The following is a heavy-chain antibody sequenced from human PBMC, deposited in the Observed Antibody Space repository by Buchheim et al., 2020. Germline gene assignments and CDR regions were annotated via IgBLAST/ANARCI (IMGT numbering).Heavy chain of an antibody. Sequence: QVQLVESGGGVVQPGRSLRLSCAASGFTFSSYGMHWVRQAPGKGLEWVAVISYDGSNKYYADSVKGRFTISRDNSKNTLYLQMNSLRAEDTAVYYCAKDAYQLLVYYSDYWGQGTL. D-gene: IGHD2-2*01. CDR1: GFTFSSYG. V-gene: IGHV3-30*18. CDR2: ISYDGSNK. J-gene: IGHJ4*02. CDR3: AKDAYQLLVYYSDY.